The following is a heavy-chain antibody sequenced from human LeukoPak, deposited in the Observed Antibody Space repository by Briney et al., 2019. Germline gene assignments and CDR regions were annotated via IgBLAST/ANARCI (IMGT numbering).Heavy chain of an antibody. D-gene: IGHD6-6*01. V-gene: IGHV1-69*05. CDR2: IIPIFGTA. J-gene: IGHJ4*02. CDR3: ARAGVRYSSSSSVDY. Sequence: SVKVSCKASGGTFISYAISWVRQAPGQGLEWMGGIIPIFGTANYAQKFQGRVTITTDESTSTAYMELSSLRSEDTAVYYCARAGVRYSSSSSVDYWGQGTLVTVSS. CDR1: GGTFISYA.